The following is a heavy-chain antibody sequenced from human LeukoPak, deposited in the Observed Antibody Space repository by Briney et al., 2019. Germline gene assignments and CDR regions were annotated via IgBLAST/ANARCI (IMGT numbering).Heavy chain of an antibody. CDR3: ARDPVGARGGYFDY. CDR2: ISYDGSNK. Sequence: PGRSLRLSCAASGFTFSRDAIHWVRQAPGKGLEWVAVISYDGSNKYYADSVKGRFTISRDNSKNTLYLQMNSLRAADTAVYYCARDPVGARGGYFDYWGQGTLFTVSS. J-gene: IGHJ4*02. D-gene: IGHD1-26*01. CDR1: GFTFSRDA. V-gene: IGHV3-30-3*01.